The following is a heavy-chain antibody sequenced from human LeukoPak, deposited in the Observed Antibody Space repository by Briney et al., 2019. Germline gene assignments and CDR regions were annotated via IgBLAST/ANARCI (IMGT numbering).Heavy chain of an antibody. Sequence: SETLSLTCAVYGGSLSGYYWSWIRQPPGKGLEWIGEINHSGGTNYNPSLKTRVTISVDTSKNQFSLKLSPVTAADTAIYYCARGSRWTRKYYFDFWGQGTLVTVSS. CDR1: GGSLSGYY. CDR2: INHSGGT. D-gene: IGHD5-24*01. J-gene: IGHJ4*02. CDR3: ARGSRWTRKYYFDF. V-gene: IGHV4-34*01.